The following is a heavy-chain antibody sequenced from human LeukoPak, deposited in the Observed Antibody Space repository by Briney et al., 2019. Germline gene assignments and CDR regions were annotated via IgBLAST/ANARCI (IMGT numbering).Heavy chain of an antibody. CDR3: TRGGDVHKLGNF. Sequence: EALTDTSTLPHDSLSTTKQYCSCVRHPRRNCLESVVTLHFSGTPYYSPSLNSRVSISVDTSKNQFSLMLKSVTATDTAVYYCTRGGDVHKLGNFWGQGTLVTVYS. CDR1: HDSLSTTKQY. D-gene: IGHD2-21*01. V-gene: IGHV4-39*01. CDR2: LHFSGTP. J-gene: IGHJ4*02.